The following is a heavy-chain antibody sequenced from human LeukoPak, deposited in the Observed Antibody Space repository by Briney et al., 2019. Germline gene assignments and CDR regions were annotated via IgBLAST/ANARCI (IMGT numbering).Heavy chain of an antibody. CDR2: ISGSGGST. CDR1: GFTFSSYA. D-gene: IGHD5-18*01. V-gene: IGHV3-23*01. Sequence: GGSLRLSCAASGFTFSSYAMSWVRQAPGKGLEWVSAISGSGGSTYYADSLKGRFTISRDNSKNTLYLQMNSLRAEDTAVYYCAKGGVDTAMVDYFDYWGQGTLVTVSS. J-gene: IGHJ4*02. CDR3: AKGGVDTAMVDYFDY.